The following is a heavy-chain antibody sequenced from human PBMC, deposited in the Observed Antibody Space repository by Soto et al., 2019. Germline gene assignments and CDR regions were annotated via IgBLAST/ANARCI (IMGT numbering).Heavy chain of an antibody. V-gene: IGHV4-59*01. CDR3: ARRGSYFGTLGS. D-gene: IGHD1-26*01. CDR1: GGSISTFY. CDR2: IFSSGTT. J-gene: IGHJ5*02. Sequence: QVQLQESGPGLVKHSETLSLTCTVSGGSISTFYWSCIRQPPGKGLEWIGHIFSSGTTNYNPALKSRVPMSVDTSKNQFSLILTSVTAADTAVYYGARRGSYFGTLGSWGKGTLVTFSS.